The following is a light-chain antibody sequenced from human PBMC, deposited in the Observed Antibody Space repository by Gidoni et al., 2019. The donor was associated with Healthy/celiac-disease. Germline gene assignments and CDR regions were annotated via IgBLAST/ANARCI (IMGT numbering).Light chain of an antibody. Sequence: DIQMTQSHSTLSASVGDRVTITCRASKSISSWLAWSQQKPGKAPKHLIYKASSLESGVPSRFSGSGSGTDFTLTISSVQPDDFATYYCQQYNSYSTFGQGTKVEIK. J-gene: IGKJ1*01. CDR3: QQYNSYST. V-gene: IGKV1-5*03. CDR1: KSISSW. CDR2: KAS.